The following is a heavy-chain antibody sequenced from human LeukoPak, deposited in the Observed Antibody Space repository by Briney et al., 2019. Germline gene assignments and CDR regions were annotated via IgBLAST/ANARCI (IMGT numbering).Heavy chain of an antibody. CDR1: GYTFTGYY. J-gene: IGHJ4*02. D-gene: IGHD3-3*01. V-gene: IGHV1-2*02. CDR2: INPNSGGT. CDR3: AVIWSGYPGFDY. Sequence: ASVKVSCKASGYTFTGYYMHWVRQAPGQGLEWMGWINPNSGGTNYAQKFQGRVTMTRDTSISTANMELSRLRSDDTAVYYCAVIWSGYPGFDYWGQGNLVTVSS.